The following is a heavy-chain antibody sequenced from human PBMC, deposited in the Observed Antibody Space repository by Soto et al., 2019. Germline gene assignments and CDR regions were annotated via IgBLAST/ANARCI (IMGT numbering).Heavy chain of an antibody. J-gene: IGHJ4*02. V-gene: IGHV3-7*01. CDR3: ARSTKVGAIEY. Sequence: PGGSLRLSCAASGFTFSSYWMTWVRQAPGKGLEWVANIKQDGSEKYYVDSVKGRFTISRDNAKTSLYLQMNSLRAGDTAVYYCARSTKVGAIEYWGQGTLVTVSS. CDR1: GFTFSSYW. CDR2: IKQDGSEK. D-gene: IGHD1-26*01.